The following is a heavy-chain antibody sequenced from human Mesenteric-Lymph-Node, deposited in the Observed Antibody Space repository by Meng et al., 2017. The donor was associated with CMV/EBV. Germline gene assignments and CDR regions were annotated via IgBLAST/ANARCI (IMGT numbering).Heavy chain of an antibody. CDR3: ARDSFLGASAVLPFDN. CDR2: ITSSSATI. CDR1: GFPFSIYS. D-gene: IGHD6-13*01. Sequence: GGSLRLSCAASGFPFSIYSMNWVRQAPGKGLEWIAYITSSSATIYYADSVRGRFTVSRDDAKKSVYLQMNSLREEDTAVYYCARDSFLGASAVLPFDNWGQGTLVTVSS. J-gene: IGHJ4*02. V-gene: IGHV3-48*02.